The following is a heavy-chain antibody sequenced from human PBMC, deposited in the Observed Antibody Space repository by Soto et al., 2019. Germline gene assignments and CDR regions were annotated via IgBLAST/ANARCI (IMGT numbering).Heavy chain of an antibody. CDR1: GGSISSGGYY. J-gene: IGHJ5*02. CDR3: ARGEPNYYGSGSYYWGGANNWFDP. D-gene: IGHD3-10*01. V-gene: IGHV4-31*03. CDR2: IYYSGST. Sequence: QVQLQESGPGLVKPSQTLSLTCTVSGGSISSGGYYWSWIRQHPGKGLEWIGYIYYSGSTYYNPSLTSRVTISVDTSKNQFSLKLSSVTAADTAVYYCARGEPNYYGSGSYYWGGANNWFDPWGQGTLVTVSS.